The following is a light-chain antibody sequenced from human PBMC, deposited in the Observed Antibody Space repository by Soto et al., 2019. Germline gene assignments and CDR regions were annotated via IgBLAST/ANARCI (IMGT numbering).Light chain of an antibody. V-gene: IGKV3-20*01. CDR2: DAS. CDR1: QSVSSSY. CDR3: QQYNNWT. Sequence: EIVLTQSPGTLSLSPGERSTLSCRASQSVSSSYLAWYQQKPGQAPRLLIYDASVRATGIPDRSSGRGSGTEFTLTISSLQSEDFAFYYCQQYNNWTFGQGTTVDIK. J-gene: IGKJ1*01.